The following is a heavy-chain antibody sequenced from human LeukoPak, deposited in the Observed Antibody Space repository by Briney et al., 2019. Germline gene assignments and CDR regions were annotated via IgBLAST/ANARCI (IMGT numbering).Heavy chain of an antibody. V-gene: IGHV1-46*01. D-gene: IGHD3-22*01. Sequence: GASVKVSCKASGYTFTSYYMHWVRQAPGQGLEWMGIINPSGGSTSYAQKFQGRVTMTEDTSTDTAYMELSSLRSDDTAVYYCATESPRRQYYYDPNWFDPWGQGTLVTVSS. CDR3: ATESPRRQYYYDPNWFDP. CDR2: INPSGGST. J-gene: IGHJ5*02. CDR1: GYTFTSYY.